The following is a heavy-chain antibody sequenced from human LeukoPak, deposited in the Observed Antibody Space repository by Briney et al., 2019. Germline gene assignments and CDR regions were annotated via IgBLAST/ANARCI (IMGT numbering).Heavy chain of an antibody. Sequence: GGSLKLSCAASGLTFSGSAMHWVRQASGKGLEWVGRIRSKANSYATAYAASVKGRFTISRDDSKNTAYLQMNSLKTEDTAVYYCTSNTATPWSDAFDIWGQGTMVTVSS. CDR3: TSNTATPWSDAFDI. V-gene: IGHV3-73*01. CDR2: IRSKANSYAT. J-gene: IGHJ3*02. D-gene: IGHD5-18*01. CDR1: GLTFSGSA.